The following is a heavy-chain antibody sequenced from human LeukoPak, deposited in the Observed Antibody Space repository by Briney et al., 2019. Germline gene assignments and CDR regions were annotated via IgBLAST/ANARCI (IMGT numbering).Heavy chain of an antibody. CDR3: ARYQRAIALAGVFDS. Sequence: SQTLSLTCAISGDSFSSHSAAWNWLRQSPSRGLEWLGRTYYRSKWYNDYAVSLKSRMIINPDTSKNQFSLQLNSVTPDDTAVYYCARYQRAIALAGVFDSWGQGILVTVSS. V-gene: IGHV6-1*01. J-gene: IGHJ4*02. CDR2: TYYRSKWYN. D-gene: IGHD6-19*01. CDR1: GDSFSSHSAA.